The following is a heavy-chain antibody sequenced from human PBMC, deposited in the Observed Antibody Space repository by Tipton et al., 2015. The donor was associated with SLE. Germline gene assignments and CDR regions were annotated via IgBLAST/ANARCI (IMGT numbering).Heavy chain of an antibody. Sequence: TLSLTCTVSGGSISSSSYYWGWIRQPPGKGLEWFGEINHGGNTNYNPSLKSRVTISVDTSKNQFSLKLSSVTAADTAVYYCARDKFWNRCYYFGGGEDYYYYYMDVWGQWTTVTVSS. CDR3: ARDKFWNRCYYFGGGEDYYYYYMDV. J-gene: IGHJ6*03. CDR2: INHGGNT. V-gene: IGHV4-39*07. CDR1: GGSISSSSYY. D-gene: IGHD3-10*01.